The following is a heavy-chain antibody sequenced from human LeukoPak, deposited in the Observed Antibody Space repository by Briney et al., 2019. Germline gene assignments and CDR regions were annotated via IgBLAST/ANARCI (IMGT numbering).Heavy chain of an antibody. D-gene: IGHD3-16*01. CDR3: ARDLGEDAFDI. CDR1: GGSISSRSYY. CDR2: IYYSGST. V-gene: IGHV4-39*07. Sequence: SETLSLTCTVSGGSISSRSYYWGWIRQPPGRGLDWIGSIYYSGSTNYNPSLKSRVTISVDTSKNQFSLKLSSVTAADTAVYYCARDLGEDAFDIWGQGTMVTVSS. J-gene: IGHJ3*02.